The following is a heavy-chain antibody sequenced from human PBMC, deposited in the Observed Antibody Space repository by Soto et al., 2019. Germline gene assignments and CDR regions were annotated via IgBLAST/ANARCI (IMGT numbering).Heavy chain of an antibody. Sequence: SLKISCEGSGYSFTSYWIGWVRQVPGKGLEWRGIIYPGDSDTRYSPSFQGQVTISADKSISTAYLRWSSLKASDTAMYYCXXXXXXXXXXXXXXNWGKGYLVT. CDR2: IYPGDSDT. CDR1: GYSFTSYW. CDR3: XXXXXXXXXXXXXXN. J-gene: IGHJ4*02. V-gene: IGHV5-51*01.